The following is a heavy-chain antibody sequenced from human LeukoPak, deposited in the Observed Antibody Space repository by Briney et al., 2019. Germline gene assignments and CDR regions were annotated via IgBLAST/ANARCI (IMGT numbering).Heavy chain of an antibody. CDR2: IYPGDSDT. CDR1: GYSFTSYW. J-gene: IGHJ6*04. CDR3: ARLSRAVVPAAITGKDYYGMDV. V-gene: IGHV5-51*01. D-gene: IGHD2-2*02. Sequence: GESLKISCKGSGYSFTSYWIGWVRQVPGKGLEWMGIIYPGDSDTRYSPSFQGQVTISADKSISTAYLQWSSLKASDTAMYYCARLSRAVVPAAITGKDYYGMDVWGKGTTVTVSS.